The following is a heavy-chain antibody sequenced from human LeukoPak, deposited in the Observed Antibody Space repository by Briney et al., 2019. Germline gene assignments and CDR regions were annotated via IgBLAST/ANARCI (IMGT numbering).Heavy chain of an antibody. J-gene: IGHJ3*02. V-gene: IGHV4-61*02. D-gene: IGHD2-2*01. CDR2: INTSGRT. Sequence: KTSETLSLTCTVSGVSISSGSYYWSWLRQPAGKGLEWIGRINTSGRTNYNPSLESRVTISVDTSKNQFSLNLSSVTAADTAVYYCARTLLPATRGAFDIWGQGTMVTVSS. CDR1: GVSISSGSYY. CDR3: ARTLLPATRGAFDI.